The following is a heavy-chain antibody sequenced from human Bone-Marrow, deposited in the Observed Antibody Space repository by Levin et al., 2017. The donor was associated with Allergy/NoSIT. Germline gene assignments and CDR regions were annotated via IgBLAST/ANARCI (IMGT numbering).Heavy chain of an antibody. V-gene: IGHV3-30*03. Sequence: GGSLRLSCAASGFTFRTYGMHWVRQAPGKGLEWVAVISFDGSKQNYIDSVKGRFTISRDNSKNTLFLEMNSLRPDDTAIYYCARPSEQWLVLLYWGRGTLVTVSS. D-gene: IGHD6-19*01. CDR3: ARPSEQWLVLLY. CDR2: ISFDGSKQ. CDR1: GFTFRTYG. J-gene: IGHJ4*02.